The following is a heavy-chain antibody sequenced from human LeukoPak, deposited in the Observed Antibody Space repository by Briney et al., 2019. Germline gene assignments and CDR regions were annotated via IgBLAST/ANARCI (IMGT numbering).Heavy chain of an antibody. CDR2: INWNGGST. D-gene: IGHD3-22*01. V-gene: IGHV3-20*04. CDR1: GFTFDDSA. Sequence: GGSLRPSCAASGFTFDDSAMSWVRQAPGKGLEWVSGINWNGGSTGYADSVKGRFTISRDNAKNSLYLQMNSLRAEDTALYYCARRHTMTLVVNYFDYWGQGTLVTVSS. J-gene: IGHJ4*02. CDR3: ARRHTMTLVVNYFDY.